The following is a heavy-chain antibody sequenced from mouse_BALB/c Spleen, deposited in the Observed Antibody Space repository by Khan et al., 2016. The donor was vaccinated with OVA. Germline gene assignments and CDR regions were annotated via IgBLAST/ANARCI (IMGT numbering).Heavy chain of an antibody. CDR3: ARCNYRYNGYFDY. D-gene: IGHD2-14*01. J-gene: IGHJ2*01. V-gene: IGHV3-8*02. CDR2: ISSSDST. CDR1: GDSITSGY. Sequence: EVQLQASGPSLVKPSQTLSLTCSVTGDSITSGYWNWIRKFPGNKLEYMGYISSSDSTLYNPSLKSRISINRDTSKNQYYLQLNSVSTADTSTYYCARCNYRYNGYFDYWGQGTTLTFSS.